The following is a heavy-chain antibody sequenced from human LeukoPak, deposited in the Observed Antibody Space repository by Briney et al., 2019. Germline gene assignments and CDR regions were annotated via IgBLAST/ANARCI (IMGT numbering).Heavy chain of an antibody. J-gene: IGHJ6*03. CDR2: IYPGDSDT. D-gene: IGHD6-19*01. Sequence: GESLKISCKGSGYSFTSYWIVWVRHMPGKGLEWMGIIYPGDSDTTYSPAFLGHVFISANKTSSTAYQQWMSLKASDTAILYCGRHIAVAGNYYIDVWGKGTTVTVSS. CDR3: GRHIAVAGNYYIDV. CDR1: GYSFTSYW. V-gene: IGHV5-51*01.